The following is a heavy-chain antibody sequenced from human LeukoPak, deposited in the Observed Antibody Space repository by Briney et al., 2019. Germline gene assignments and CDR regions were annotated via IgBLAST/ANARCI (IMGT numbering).Heavy chain of an antibody. CDR1: GFTFKNYA. CDR2: ISWNSGTI. V-gene: IGHV3-9*01. Sequence: GGSLRLSCTASGFTFKNYARHWVRKAPGKGLEWVSTISWNSGTIDYAGSVKGRFTISRDNAKNSLYLQMNSLRAEDTALYYCVKEGDAFDYWGQGTLVTVSS. J-gene: IGHJ4*02. CDR3: VKEGDAFDY. D-gene: IGHD3-16*01.